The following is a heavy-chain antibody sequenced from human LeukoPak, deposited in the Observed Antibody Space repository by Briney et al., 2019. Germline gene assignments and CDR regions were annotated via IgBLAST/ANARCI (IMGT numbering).Heavy chain of an antibody. D-gene: IGHD3-10*01. CDR3: ARDLVYYGSGSYYNEDYFDY. CDR2: NYYSGST. Sequence: SETLSLTCTVSGGSISSSNYYWGWIRQPPGKGLEWIGSNYYSGSTYYNPYLKSRVTMSVDTSKNQFSLKLSSVTAADTAVYYCARDLVYYGSGSYYNEDYFDYWGQGTLVTVSS. J-gene: IGHJ4*02. V-gene: IGHV4-39*07. CDR1: GGSISSSNYY.